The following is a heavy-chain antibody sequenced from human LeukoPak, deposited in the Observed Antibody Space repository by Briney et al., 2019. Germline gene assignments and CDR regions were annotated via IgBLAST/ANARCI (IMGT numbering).Heavy chain of an antibody. CDR3: ARSITIFGVVTDAFDI. V-gene: IGHV4-59*01. CDR1: GGSISSYY. CDR2: IYYSGST. D-gene: IGHD3-3*01. Sequence: SETLSLTCTVSGGSISSYYWSWIRQPPGKGLEWIGYIYYSGSTNYNPSLKSRVTISVDTSKNQFSLKLSSVTAADTAVYYCARSITIFGVVTDAFDIWGQGTMVTVS. J-gene: IGHJ3*02.